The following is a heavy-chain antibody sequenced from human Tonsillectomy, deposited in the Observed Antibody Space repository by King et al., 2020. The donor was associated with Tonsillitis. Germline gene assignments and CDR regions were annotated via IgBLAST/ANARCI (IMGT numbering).Heavy chain of an antibody. Sequence: QLVQSGGGVVQPGRSLRLSCAASRFTFSSYGMHWVRQAPGKGLEWVAVISYDGSNKYYADSVKGRFTISRDNSKNTMYLQMNSLRAEDTAVYYCATFYGTTSYYYGVDVWGQGTTVTVSS. CDR3: ATFYGTTSYYYGVDV. D-gene: IGHD2/OR15-2a*01. CDR2: ISYDGSNK. CDR1: RFTFSSYG. J-gene: IGHJ6*02. V-gene: IGHV3-30*03.